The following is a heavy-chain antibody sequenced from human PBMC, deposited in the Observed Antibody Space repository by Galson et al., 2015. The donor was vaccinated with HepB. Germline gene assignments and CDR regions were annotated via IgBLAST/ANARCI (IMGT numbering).Heavy chain of an antibody. J-gene: IGHJ6*03. V-gene: IGHV3-30-3*01. D-gene: IGHD2-2*01. CDR2: ISYDGSNK. CDR3: ARDVRGVHIVLVPAAYYYYYYYMDV. Sequence: SLRLSCAASGFTFSSYAMHWVRQAPGKGLEWVAVISYDGSNKYYADSVKGRFTISRDNSKNTPYLQMNSLRAEDTAVYYCARDVRGVHIVLVPAAYYYYYYYMDVWGKGTTVTVSS. CDR1: GFTFSSYA.